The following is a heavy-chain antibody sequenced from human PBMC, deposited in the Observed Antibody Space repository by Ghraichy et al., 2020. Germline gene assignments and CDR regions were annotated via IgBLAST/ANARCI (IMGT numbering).Heavy chain of an antibody. CDR2: IIPIFGTA. CDR3: ARGASCSGGSCYFSWSPPLSYYSMDV. V-gene: IGHV1-69*13. J-gene: IGHJ6*02. D-gene: IGHD2-15*01. Sequence: SVKDSCKASGGTFSSYAISWVRQAPGQGLEWMGGIIPIFGTANYAQKFQGRVTITADESTSTAYMELSSLRSEDTAVYYCARGASCSGGSCYFSWSPPLSYYSMDVWGQGTTVTVFS. CDR1: GGTFSSYA.